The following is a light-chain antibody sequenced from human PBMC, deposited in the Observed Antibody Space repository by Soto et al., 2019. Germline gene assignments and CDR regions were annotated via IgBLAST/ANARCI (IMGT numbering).Light chain of an antibody. CDR2: DVN. V-gene: IGLV2-8*01. CDR3: KSYDGSNTYV. J-gene: IGLJ1*01. Sequence: ALAQPPSASGSPGQSVTISCTGTSSDVGACIFVSWYQQHPGKAPKLMVYDVNRRPPGVPDRFFGSKSGNTASLTVSGLQAEDEADYFCKSYDGSNTYVFGSGTKVTVL. CDR1: SSDVGACIF.